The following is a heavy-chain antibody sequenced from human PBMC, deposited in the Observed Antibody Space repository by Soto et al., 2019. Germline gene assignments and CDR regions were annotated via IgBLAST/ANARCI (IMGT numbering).Heavy chain of an antibody. CDR2: INPNSSGT. CDR1: GYSLRSNY. Sequence: ASLKLSCKASGYSLRSNYVHWVRQAPGQGLEWMGWINPNSSGTVYAQKFQGRVSMTRDASLTTAYMQLNRLTSDDTAVYYCARDLIVDGTANYGMDVWGQATMVTVSS. CDR3: ARDLIVDGTANYGMDV. J-gene: IGHJ6*02. D-gene: IGHD3-22*01. V-gene: IGHV1-2*02.